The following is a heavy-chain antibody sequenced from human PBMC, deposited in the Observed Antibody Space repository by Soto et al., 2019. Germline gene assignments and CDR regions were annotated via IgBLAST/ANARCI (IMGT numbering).Heavy chain of an antibody. CDR3: ASNHYYDSSGYYHYFDY. J-gene: IGHJ4*02. CDR1: GGSISSSNW. CDR2: IYHSGST. V-gene: IGHV4-4*02. D-gene: IGHD3-22*01. Sequence: SETLSLTCAVSGGSISSSNWWSWVRQPPGKGLEWIGEIYHSGSTNYNPSLKSRVTISVDKSKNQFSLKLSSVTAADTAMYYCASNHYYDSSGYYHYFDYWGQGTLVTVSS.